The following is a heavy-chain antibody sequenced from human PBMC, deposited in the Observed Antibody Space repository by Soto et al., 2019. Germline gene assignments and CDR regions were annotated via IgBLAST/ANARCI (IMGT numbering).Heavy chain of an antibody. V-gene: IGHV3-53*01. CDR1: GFTVSSNY. CDR2: IYSGGST. CDR3: ARDLLIPSVRGVRIYYGMDV. J-gene: IGHJ6*02. Sequence: GGSLRLSCAASGFTVSSNYMSWVRQAPGKGLEWVSVIYSGGSTYYADSVKGRFTISRDNSKNTLYLQMNSLRAEDTAVYYCARDLLIPSVRGVRIYYGMDVWGQGTTVTVSS. D-gene: IGHD3-10*01.